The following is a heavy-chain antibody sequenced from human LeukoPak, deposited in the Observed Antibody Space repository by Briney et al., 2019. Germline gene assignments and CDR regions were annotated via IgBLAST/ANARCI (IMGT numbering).Heavy chain of an antibody. Sequence: GASVKVSCKASGYTFTGYYMHWVRQAPGQGLEWMGWINPNSGGTNYAQKFQGRVTMTRDTSISTAYMELSRLRSDDTAVYYCARVRGYCSSTSCYLFDYWGQGTLDTVSS. J-gene: IGHJ4*02. CDR2: INPNSGGT. CDR1: GYTFTGYY. CDR3: ARVRGYCSSTSCYLFDY. V-gene: IGHV1-2*02. D-gene: IGHD2-2*01.